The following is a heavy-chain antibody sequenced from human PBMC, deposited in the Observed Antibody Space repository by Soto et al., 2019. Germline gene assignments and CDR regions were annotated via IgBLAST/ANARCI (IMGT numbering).Heavy chain of an antibody. J-gene: IGHJ4*02. D-gene: IGHD1-26*01. CDR1: GFTFSSYA. Sequence: GGSLRLSCAASGFTFSSYAMSWVRQAPGKGLEWVSAISGSGGSTYYADSVKGRFTISRDNSKNTLYLQMNSLRAEDTAVYYCAKGVGHSGSYFDYWGQLTLVTVSS. CDR2: ISGSGGST. CDR3: AKGVGHSGSYFDY. V-gene: IGHV3-23*01.